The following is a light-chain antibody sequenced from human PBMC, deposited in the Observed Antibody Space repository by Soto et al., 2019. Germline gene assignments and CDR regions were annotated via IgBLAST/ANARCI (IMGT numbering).Light chain of an antibody. CDR1: SSDIGGYNY. CDR3: NSYRTVSTYV. CDR2: DVS. J-gene: IGLJ1*01. Sequence: QSVLTQPASVSGSPGQSITISCTGTSSDIGGYNYVSWYQHYPGKAPKLLIHDVSNRPSGVSNRFSGSKSGNTASLTISGLQAEDEANYYCNSYRTVSTYVFGTGTKLTVL. V-gene: IGLV2-14*03.